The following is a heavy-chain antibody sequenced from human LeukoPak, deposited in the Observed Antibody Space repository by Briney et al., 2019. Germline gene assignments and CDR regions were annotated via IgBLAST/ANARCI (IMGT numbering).Heavy chain of an antibody. D-gene: IGHD3-3*01. CDR1: GFTFSSYG. CDR3: AKDSGGGITFFGGPRPTYYYYYLDV. CDR2: ISYDGSNK. V-gene: IGHV3-30*18. J-gene: IGHJ6*03. Sequence: GGSLRLSCAVSGFTFSSYGMHWVRQAPGKGLERVAVISYDGSNKYYADSVKGRFTISRDNSKNTLYLQMNSLRAEDTAVYYCAKDSGGGITFFGGPRPTYYYYYLDVWGKGTTVTVSS.